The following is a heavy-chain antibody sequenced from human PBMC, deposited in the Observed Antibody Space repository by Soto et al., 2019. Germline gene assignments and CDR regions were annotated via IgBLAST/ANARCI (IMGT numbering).Heavy chain of an antibody. CDR3: ARSGDNYNRLDY. J-gene: IGHJ4*02. D-gene: IGHD1-1*01. V-gene: IGHV3-11*06. CDR1: GFTFSDYY. Sequence: GGSLRLSCEGSGFTFSDYYISWIRQAPGKGLEWISYSSNSGTFSRYADSVKGRFSISRDNTKNLLYLQMNSLRAEDTAVYYCARSGDNYNRLDYWGQGTLVTVSS. CDR2: SSNSGTFS.